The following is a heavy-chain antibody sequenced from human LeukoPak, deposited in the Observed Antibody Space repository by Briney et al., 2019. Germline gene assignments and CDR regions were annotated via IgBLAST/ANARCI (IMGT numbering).Heavy chain of an antibody. J-gene: IGHJ4*02. CDR1: GGSFSGYY. CDR3: ARVDKWLVPDY. D-gene: IGHD6-19*01. Sequence: TPSETLSLTCAVYGGSFSGYYWSWIRQPPGKGLEWIGEINHSGSTNYNPSLKSRVTISVDTSKNQFSLKLSSVTAADTAVYYCARVDKWLVPDYWGQGTLVTVSS. V-gene: IGHV4-34*01. CDR2: INHSGST.